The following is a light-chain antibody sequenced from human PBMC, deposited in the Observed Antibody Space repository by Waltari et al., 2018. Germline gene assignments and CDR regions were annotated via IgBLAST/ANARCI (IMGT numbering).Light chain of an antibody. J-gene: IGLJ3*02. CDR3: FSYAGSYTWV. Sequence: QAAVTPPRSVSGSPGQSVTISCIGTRIDVGYNNFVSWYHHHPDKAPKVIIYNVDKQPSGVPARFSGSKSGNTASLTISGLQAEDEADYYCFSYAGSYTWVFGGGTTLTVL. CDR2: NVD. V-gene: IGLV2-11*01. CDR1: RIDVGYNNF.